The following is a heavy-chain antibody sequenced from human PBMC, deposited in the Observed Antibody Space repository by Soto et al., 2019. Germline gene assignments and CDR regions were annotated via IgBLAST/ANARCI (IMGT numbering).Heavy chain of an antibody. V-gene: IGHV4-59*01. Sequence: SETLSLTCTVSGGSISSYYWSWIRQPPGKGLEWIGYIYYSGSTNYNPSLKSRVTISVDTSKNQFSLKLSSVTAADTAVYYCARDLGRWELLGGHWFDPWGQGTLVTSPQ. D-gene: IGHD1-26*01. CDR2: IYYSGST. J-gene: IGHJ5*02. CDR3: ARDLGRWELLGGHWFDP. CDR1: GGSISSYY.